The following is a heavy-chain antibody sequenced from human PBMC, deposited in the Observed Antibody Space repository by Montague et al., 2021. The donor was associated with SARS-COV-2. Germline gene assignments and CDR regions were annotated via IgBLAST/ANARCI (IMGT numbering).Heavy chain of an antibody. D-gene: IGHD6-13*01. J-gene: IGHJ2*01. Sequence: SETLSLTCAVSGGSISSSNWWNWVRQSPGKGLEWIGEISHSGRINYNPSLKSRVTISVDNSKNQFSLNLTSLTAADTALYYCARHPQQLVLRYWYFDLWGRGTLVTVSS. CDR3: ARHPQQLVLRYWYFDL. V-gene: IGHV4-4*02. CDR1: GGSISSSNW. CDR2: ISHSGRI.